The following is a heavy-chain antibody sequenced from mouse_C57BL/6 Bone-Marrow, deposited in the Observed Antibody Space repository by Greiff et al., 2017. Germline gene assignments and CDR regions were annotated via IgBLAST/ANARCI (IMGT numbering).Heavy chain of an antibody. CDR2: IVPSDSYT. J-gene: IGHJ4*01. CDR1: GYTFTSYW. Sequence: QVQLQQPGAELVRPGTSVKLSCKASGYTFTSYWMHWVKQRPGQGLEWIGVIVPSDSYTNYNQKFKGKAPLTVDTTSSTAYLQLSRLTSEDSAVYYCAREVATENYYAMDYWGQGTSVTVSS. D-gene: IGHD1-1*01. V-gene: IGHV1-59*01. CDR3: AREVATENYYAMDY.